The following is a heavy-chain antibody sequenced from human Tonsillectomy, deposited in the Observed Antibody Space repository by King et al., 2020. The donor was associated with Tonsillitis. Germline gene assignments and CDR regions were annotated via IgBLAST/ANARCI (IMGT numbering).Heavy chain of an antibody. V-gene: IGHV4-59*08. CDR1: GGSISSYY. CDR2: VYYSGST. J-gene: IGHJ4*02. D-gene: IGHD3-10*01. Sequence: QLQESGPGLVKPSETLSLTCTLSGGSISSYYWSWIRPPPGKGLEWIGYVYYSGSTKYNPSLKSRVSISVDTSKNQFSLKLSSVTAADTAVYYCARHGGGFGELFDYWGQGTLVTVSP. CDR3: ARHGGGFGELFDY.